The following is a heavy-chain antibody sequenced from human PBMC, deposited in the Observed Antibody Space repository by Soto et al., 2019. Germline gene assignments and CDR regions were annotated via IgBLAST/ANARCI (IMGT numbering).Heavy chain of an antibody. D-gene: IGHD5-18*01. Sequence: PSETLSLTCTVSGGSISSYYWSWIRQPPGKGLEWIGYIYYSGSTNYNPSLKSRVTISVDTSKNQFSLKLSSVTAADTAVYYCARARTAMVTWFDPWGQGTLVTVSS. J-gene: IGHJ5*02. CDR2: IYYSGST. V-gene: IGHV4-59*01. CDR3: ARARTAMVTWFDP. CDR1: GGSISSYY.